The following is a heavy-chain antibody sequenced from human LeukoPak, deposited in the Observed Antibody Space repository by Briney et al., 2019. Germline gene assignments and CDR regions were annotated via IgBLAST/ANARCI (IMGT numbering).Heavy chain of an antibody. V-gene: IGHV3-23*01. CDR2: ISGSGGST. Sequence: GGSLRLSCAASGFTFSSYAMSWVRQAPGKGLEWVSAISGSGGSTYYADSVKGRFTTSRDNSKNTLYLQMNSLRAEDTAVYYCARIVVVITTLGYFDYWGQGTLVTVSS. CDR1: GFTFSSYA. J-gene: IGHJ4*02. D-gene: IGHD3-22*01. CDR3: ARIVVVITTLGYFDY.